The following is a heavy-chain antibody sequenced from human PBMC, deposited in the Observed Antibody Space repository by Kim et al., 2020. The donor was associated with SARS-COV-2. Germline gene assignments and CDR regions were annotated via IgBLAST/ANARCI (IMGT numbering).Heavy chain of an antibody. CDR1: GYSFSNYG. D-gene: IGHD3-22*01. CDR2: ISSNSGHT. CDR3: APYYDSNSYRGQWD. V-gene: IGHV1-18*01. Sequence: ASVKVSCKASGYSFSNYGLVWARQAPGQGLEWMGWISSNSGHTKYAQNVQGRVTLTTDTSTNTGYMELSSLRSDDTAVYYCAPYYDSNSYRGQWDWGQGTPVRVSP. J-gene: IGHJ4*01.